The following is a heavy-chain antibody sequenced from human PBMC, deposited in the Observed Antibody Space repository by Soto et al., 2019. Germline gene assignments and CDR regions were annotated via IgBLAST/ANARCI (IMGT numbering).Heavy chain of an antibody. CDR2: INAYNGNT. V-gene: IGHV1-18*04. J-gene: IGHJ4*02. Sequence: ASVKVSCKASEYTFTGYYIHWVRQAPGQGLEWMGWINAYNGNTNYAQKLQGRVTMTTDTSTSTAYMELRSLRSDDTAVYYCARVLTAAGFDYWGQGTLVTVSS. D-gene: IGHD6-13*01. CDR1: EYTFTGYY. CDR3: ARVLTAAGFDY.